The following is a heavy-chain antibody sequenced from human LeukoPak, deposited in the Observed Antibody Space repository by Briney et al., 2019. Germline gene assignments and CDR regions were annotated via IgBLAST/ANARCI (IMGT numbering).Heavy chain of an antibody. CDR2: ISSSSSYI. CDR3: ARGPVVVVAARVNWFDP. Sequence: PGGSLRLSCAASGFTFSSYSMNWVRQAPGKGLEWVSSISSSSSYIYYADSVKGRFTISRDNAKNSLYLQMNSLRAEDTAVYYCARGPVVVVAARVNWFDPWGQGTLVTVSS. J-gene: IGHJ5*02. D-gene: IGHD2-15*01. V-gene: IGHV3-21*01. CDR1: GFTFSSYS.